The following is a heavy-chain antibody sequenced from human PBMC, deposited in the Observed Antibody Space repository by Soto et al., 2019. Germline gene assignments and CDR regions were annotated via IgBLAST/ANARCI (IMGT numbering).Heavy chain of an antibody. J-gene: IGHJ6*02. CDR1: GFTFNNYA. D-gene: IGHD1-7*01. CDR2: VSTTGGGT. Sequence: GGSLRLSCAASGFTFNNYAMSWVRQAPGKGLEWVATVSTTGGGTYYTDSVKGRFTISRDNSKNTVSLQMNSLRAEDTATYFCAKDLAGRLEILGYYNYGMDGWGQGTTVTVSS. CDR3: AKDLAGRLEILGYYNYGMDG. V-gene: IGHV3-23*01.